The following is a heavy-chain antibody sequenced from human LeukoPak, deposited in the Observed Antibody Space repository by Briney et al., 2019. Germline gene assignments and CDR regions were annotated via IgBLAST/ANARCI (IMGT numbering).Heavy chain of an antibody. J-gene: IGHJ4*02. CDR1: GFTFSSYA. V-gene: IGHV3-23*01. CDR2: ITGSARST. Sequence: PGGSLRLSCAASGFTFSSYAMSWVRQAPGKGLEWVSTITGSARSTYYADSVKGRFTISRDNSKNTLYLQMNSLRAEGTAVYYCAKGGESSSWLFDYWGQGTLVPVSS. CDR3: AKGGESSSWLFDY. D-gene: IGHD6-13*01.